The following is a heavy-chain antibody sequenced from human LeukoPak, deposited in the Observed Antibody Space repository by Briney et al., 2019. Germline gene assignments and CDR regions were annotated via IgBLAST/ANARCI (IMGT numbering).Heavy chain of an antibody. CDR3: AKGGSNYYYYGMDV. CDR1: GFTFSSYG. J-gene: IGHJ6*04. V-gene: IGHV3-30*18. D-gene: IGHD3-16*01. CDR2: ISYDGSNK. Sequence: GGSLRLSCAASGFTFSSYGMHWVRQAPGKGLEWVAVISYDGSNKYYADSVKGRFTISRDNSKNTLYLRMNSLRAEDTAVYYCAKGGSNYYYYGMDVWGKGTTVTVSS.